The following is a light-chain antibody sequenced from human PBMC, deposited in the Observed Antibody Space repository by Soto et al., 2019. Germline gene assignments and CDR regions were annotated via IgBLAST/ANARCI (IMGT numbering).Light chain of an antibody. J-gene: IGKJ1*01. Sequence: EIVLTQSPGTLSLSPGESATLSCRASQSVSSSYLAWNQQKPGKAPRLLIYGASTRATGIPDRFSGSGSGTDFTLTISRLEPEDFAVYYCQQYGSSPRTFGQGTKVDIK. CDR3: QQYGSSPRT. CDR1: QSVSSSY. V-gene: IGKV3-20*01. CDR2: GAS.